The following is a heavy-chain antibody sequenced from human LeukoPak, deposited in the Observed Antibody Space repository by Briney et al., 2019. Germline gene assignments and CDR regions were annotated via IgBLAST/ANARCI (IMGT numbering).Heavy chain of an antibody. CDR1: GYTFTGYY. D-gene: IGHD3-10*01. Sequence: ASVKLSCKASGYTFTGYYMHWVRHPPRQGLEWMGWINPNSGGTNYAQKFQGSVTMTRDTSISTVYLELSRLTSDDTAVYYCARRTYAGGSGSHTLEYWGQGTLITVSS. CDR2: INPNSGGT. CDR3: ARRTYAGGSGSHTLEY. V-gene: IGHV1-2*02. J-gene: IGHJ4*02.